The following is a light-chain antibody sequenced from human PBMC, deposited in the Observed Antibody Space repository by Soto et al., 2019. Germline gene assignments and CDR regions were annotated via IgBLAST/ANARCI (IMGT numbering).Light chain of an antibody. CDR3: QQYGSSGT. J-gene: IGKJ5*01. CDR2: GAS. Sequence: EIVLTQSPVTLSVSPGDRVTLSCRASQRLSSNLAWYQQKPGQAPRLLIYGASNRATGIPDRFSGSGSGTDFTLTSSRLEPEDFAVYYCQQYGSSGTFGQGTRMEI. V-gene: IGKV3-20*01. CDR1: QRLSSN.